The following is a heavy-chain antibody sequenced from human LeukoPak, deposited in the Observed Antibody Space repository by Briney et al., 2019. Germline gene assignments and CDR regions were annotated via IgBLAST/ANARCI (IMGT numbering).Heavy chain of an antibody. CDR2: INHSGST. V-gene: IGHV4-34*01. Sequence: PSETLSLTCAVYGGSFSGCYWSWIRQPPGKGLEWIGEINHSGSTNYNPSLKSRVTISVDTSKNQFSLKLSSVTAADTAVYYCASSIPPGSSWYYYYYGMDVWGQGTTVTVSS. D-gene: IGHD6-13*01. CDR1: GGSFSGCY. CDR3: ASSIPPGSSWYYYYYGMDV. J-gene: IGHJ6*02.